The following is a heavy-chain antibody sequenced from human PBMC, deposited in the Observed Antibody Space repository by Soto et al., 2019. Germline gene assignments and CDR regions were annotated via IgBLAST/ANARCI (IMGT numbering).Heavy chain of an antibody. V-gene: IGHV4-4*02. CDR3: ARVFSSGSGWMYYFDF. Sequence: QVQLQESGPGLVKPSETLSLTCTVSSDSIAGENWWSWVRQPPGLGLEWIGEGFHTGGTNYNPSLKSRVTMEVDKSKNQCSLKLISATAADTAVYYCARVFSSGSGWMYYFDFWGQGTLVSVSS. D-gene: IGHD6-19*01. J-gene: IGHJ4*02. CDR2: GFHTGGT. CDR1: SDSIAGENW.